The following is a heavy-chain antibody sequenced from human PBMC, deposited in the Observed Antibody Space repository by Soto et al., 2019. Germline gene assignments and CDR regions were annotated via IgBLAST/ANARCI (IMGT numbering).Heavy chain of an antibody. Sequence: KTSETLSLTCAVSGYSISTGFNWGWIRQPPGKGLEWIGSIYHSGSTYYNLSLESRVTISADTSKNQISLKLISVTAADTALYYCARDWGTDFYHFDSWGQGTLVTVSS. D-gene: IGHD2-21*02. CDR2: IYHSGST. CDR3: ARDWGTDFYHFDS. V-gene: IGHV4-38-2*02. CDR1: GYSISTGFN. J-gene: IGHJ4*02.